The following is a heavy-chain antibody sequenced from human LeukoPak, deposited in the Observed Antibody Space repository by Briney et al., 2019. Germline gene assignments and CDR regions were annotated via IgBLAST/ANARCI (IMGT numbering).Heavy chain of an antibody. CDR1: GFTFRTYS. D-gene: IGHD6-6*01. CDR3: ARDTRIAARHYYYYYMDV. Sequence: GGSLRLSCTASGFTFRTYSLNWVRQAPGKGLEWVSSISSSSSYIYYADSVKGRFTISRDNAKNSLYLQMNSLRAEDTAVYYCARDTRIAARHYYYYYMDVWGKGTTVTVSS. CDR2: ISSSSSYI. V-gene: IGHV3-21*01. J-gene: IGHJ6*03.